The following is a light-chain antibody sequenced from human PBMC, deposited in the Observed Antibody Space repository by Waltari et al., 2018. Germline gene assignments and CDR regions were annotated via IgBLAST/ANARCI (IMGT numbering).Light chain of an antibody. CDR2: WAS. J-gene: IGKJ5*01. Sequence: EIVMTQSPASLAVSLGERAAINCKSSRSVLYNSNNKNYLAWYQQKPRQPPKLLINWASSRESGVPDRFSGSGSGTDFTLTISSLQAEDVAVYYCQQYYSSPISFGQGTRLEIK. CDR1: RSVLYNSNNKNY. CDR3: QQYYSSPIS. V-gene: IGKV4-1*01.